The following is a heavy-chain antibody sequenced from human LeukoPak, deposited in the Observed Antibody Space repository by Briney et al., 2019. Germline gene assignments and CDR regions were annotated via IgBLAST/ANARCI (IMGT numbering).Heavy chain of an antibody. CDR3: AKTVVPAAMGLWDV. Sequence: PGGSLRLSCAASGFTFSSYAMSWVRQAPGKGLAWVSAIRGSGGSTYYADSVKGRFTLSRDNSKNTLCLQMSSLRAEDTAVYYCAKTVVPAAMGLWDVWGQGTTVTVSS. CDR1: GFTFSSYA. D-gene: IGHD2-2*01. V-gene: IGHV3-23*01. J-gene: IGHJ6*02. CDR2: IRGSGGST.